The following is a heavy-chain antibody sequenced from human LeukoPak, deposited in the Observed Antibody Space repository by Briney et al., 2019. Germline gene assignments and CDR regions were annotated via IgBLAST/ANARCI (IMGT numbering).Heavy chain of an antibody. J-gene: IGHJ4*02. CDR1: RFTFSNYA. CDR2: ISGSGDNT. CDR3: ARDRYGDYSFDY. D-gene: IGHD4-17*01. V-gene: IGHV3-23*01. Sequence: PGGCLRLSCAASRFTFSNYAMNWVRQAPGKGLEWVSSISGSGDNTHYADSVKGRFTISRDNSKNMMYLQMNSLRADDTALYYCARDRYGDYSFDYWGQGVLVTVS.